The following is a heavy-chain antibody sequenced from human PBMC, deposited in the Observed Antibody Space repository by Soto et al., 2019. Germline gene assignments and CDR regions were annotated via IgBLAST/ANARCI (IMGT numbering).Heavy chain of an antibody. CDR1: GFSLSTSGVG. V-gene: IGHV2-5*02. J-gene: IGHJ4*02. D-gene: IGHD6-13*01. CDR2: IYWDDEK. Sequence: QITLKESGPTLVKPTQTLTLTCTFSGFSLSTSGVGVGWIRQPPGKALEWLALIYWDDEKRYSPSLKSRLTITKDTAKNQVVLTMTNMDPVDTATYYCAHRRGSWYTLDYFDYWGQGTLVTVSS. CDR3: AHRRGSWYTLDYFDY.